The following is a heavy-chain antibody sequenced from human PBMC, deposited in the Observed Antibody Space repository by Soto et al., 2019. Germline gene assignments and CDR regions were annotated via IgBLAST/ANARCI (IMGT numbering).Heavy chain of an antibody. CDR2: ISYDGSNK. CDR3: ARAGVVVVADFDY. D-gene: IGHD2-15*01. CDR1: GVTFSSYA. J-gene: IGHJ4*02. Sequence: GGSLRLACAASGVTFSSYAMHWVRQAPGKGREWVAVISYDGSNKYYADSVKGRFTISRDNSNNTLYLQMNSLRAEDTAVYYCARAGVVVVADFDYWGQGTLVTVSS. V-gene: IGHV3-30-3*01.